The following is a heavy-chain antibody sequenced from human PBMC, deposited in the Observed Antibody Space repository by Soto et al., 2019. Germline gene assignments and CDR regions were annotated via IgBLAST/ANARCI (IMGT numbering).Heavy chain of an antibody. CDR1: GFTVSSNY. V-gene: IGHV3-53*04. Sequence: EVQLVESGGGLVQPGGSLRLSCAASGFTVSSNYMSWVRQAPGKGLEWVSVIYSGGGTYYADSVKGRFTISRHNSKNTLYLRMHSMRPEDTAVYYGAGASYGSGSGVAWGQGTLVTVSS. CDR3: AGASYGSGSGVA. CDR2: IYSGGGT. D-gene: IGHD3-10*01. J-gene: IGHJ5*02.